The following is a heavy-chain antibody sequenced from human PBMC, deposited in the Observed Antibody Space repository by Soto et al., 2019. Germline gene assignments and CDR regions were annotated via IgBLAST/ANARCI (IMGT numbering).Heavy chain of an antibody. CDR3: ARDQRGGSYLADY. V-gene: IGHV3-21*01. CDR2: ISSSSSYI. D-gene: IGHD1-26*01. J-gene: IGHJ4*02. CDR1: GFTFSSYS. Sequence: PGGSLRLSCAASGFTFSSYSMNWVRQAPGKGLEWVSSISSSSSYIYYADSVKGRFTISRDNAKNSLYLQMNSLRAEDTAVYYCARDQRGGSYLADYWGQGTLVTVSS.